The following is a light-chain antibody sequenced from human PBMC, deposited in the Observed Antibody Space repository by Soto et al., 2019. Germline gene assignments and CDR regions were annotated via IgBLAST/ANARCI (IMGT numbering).Light chain of an antibody. CDR2: DAS. CDR1: QSISSW. J-gene: IGKJ1*01. V-gene: IGKV1-5*01. Sequence: DIQMTQSPCTLSASVGDRVTITCRASQSISSWLAWYQQKPGKAPKLLIYDASSLESGVPSRFSGSESGTEFTLTISSLQPEDFATYYCQQYNSYWWTFGQGAKVDIK. CDR3: QQYNSYWWT.